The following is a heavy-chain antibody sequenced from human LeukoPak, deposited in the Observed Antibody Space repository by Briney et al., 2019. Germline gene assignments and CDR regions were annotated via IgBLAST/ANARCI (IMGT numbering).Heavy chain of an antibody. D-gene: IGHD1-26*01. J-gene: IGHJ6*03. CDR2: ISPSGGST. CDR1: GYTFTSNY. Sequence: ASVKVSCKAFGYTFTSNYMHWVRQAPGQGPEWMGVISPSGGSTTYAQKFQGRVTLTRDMSTSTDYLELSSLRSEDTAVYYCARAGLLREYYYYYMDVWGKGTTVTVSS. CDR3: ARAGLLREYYYYYMDV. V-gene: IGHV1-46*01.